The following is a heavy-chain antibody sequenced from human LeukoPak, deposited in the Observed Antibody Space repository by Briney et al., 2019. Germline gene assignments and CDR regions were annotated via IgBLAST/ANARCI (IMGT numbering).Heavy chain of an antibody. Sequence: TSVKVSCKASGYTFTSYGISWVRQAPGQGLEWMGWINPNSGGTNYAQKFQGWVTMTRDTSISTAYMELSRLRSDDTAVYYCASYGDEYYFDYWGQGTLVTVSS. CDR1: GYTFTSYG. V-gene: IGHV1-2*04. CDR3: ASYGDEYYFDY. D-gene: IGHD4-17*01. J-gene: IGHJ4*02. CDR2: INPNSGGT.